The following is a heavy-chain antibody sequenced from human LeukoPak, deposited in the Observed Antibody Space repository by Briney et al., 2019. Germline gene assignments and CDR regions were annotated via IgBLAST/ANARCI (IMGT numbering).Heavy chain of an antibody. Sequence: PSETLSLTCTVSGGSISSYYWSWIRQPPGKGLEWIGYIYYTGITKYNPSLKSRVTVSVDTSKNQFSLELSSVTAADTAVYYCARQEVAAVSHWFDPWGQGTLVTASS. CDR2: IYYTGIT. V-gene: IGHV4-59*08. D-gene: IGHD2-15*01. J-gene: IGHJ5*02. CDR3: ARQEVAAVSHWFDP. CDR1: GGSISSYY.